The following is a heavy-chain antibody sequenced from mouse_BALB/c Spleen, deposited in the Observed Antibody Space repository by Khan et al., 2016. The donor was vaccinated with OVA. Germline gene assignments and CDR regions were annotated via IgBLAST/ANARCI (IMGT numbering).Heavy chain of an antibody. J-gene: IGHJ4*01. CDR3: ARDGSRYNYAIDY. V-gene: IGHV3-2*02. Sequence: VQLKQSGPGLVKPSQSLSLTCTVTGYSITSDYAWNWIRQFPGNKLEWMGYISYSGSTSYNPSLKSRISITRDTSKNQFFLQLNSVTTEDTATYYGARDGSRYNYAIDYWGQGTAVTVSS. D-gene: IGHD2-3*01. CDR1: GYSITSDYA. CDR2: ISYSGST.